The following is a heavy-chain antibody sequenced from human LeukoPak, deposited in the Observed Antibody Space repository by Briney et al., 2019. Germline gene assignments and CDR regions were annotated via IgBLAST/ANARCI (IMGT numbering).Heavy chain of an antibody. V-gene: IGHV3-74*01. J-gene: IGHJ4*02. D-gene: IGHD6-13*01. Sequence: GGSLRLSCAASGFTLSRYWMHWVRQAPGKGLVWVSRINSDGSSTSYADSVKGRFTISRDNAKNTLYLQMNSLRAEDTAVYYCARAETSSSWPFDYWGQGTLVTVSS. CDR2: INSDGSST. CDR1: GFTLSRYW. CDR3: ARAETSSSWPFDY.